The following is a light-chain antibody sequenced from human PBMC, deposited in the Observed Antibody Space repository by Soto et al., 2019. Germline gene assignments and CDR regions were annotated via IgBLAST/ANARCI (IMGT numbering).Light chain of an antibody. Sequence: QSALTQPPSASGPPGQSVTISCTGTSSDVGGYHFVSWYQQHPGKAPKLLIYEVYKRSSGVPDRFSGSKSGNTASLTVSGRQAEDEADDHCSTSAGTKNSVVFGGGTKLTVL. J-gene: IGLJ2*01. CDR3: STSAGTKNSVV. CDR2: EVY. CDR1: SSDVGGYHF. V-gene: IGLV2-8*01.